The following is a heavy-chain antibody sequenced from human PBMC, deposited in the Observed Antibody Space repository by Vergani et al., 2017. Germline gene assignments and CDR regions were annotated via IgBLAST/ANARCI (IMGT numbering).Heavy chain of an antibody. J-gene: IGHJ4*02. Sequence: QVQLQESGPALVKPSQTLSLTCSVSGDSISSGVYYWNWIRQHPGKGLEWIGYIYSTGSTHHNPSLRRRINMSVDTSKNQFSLKLNSVTAADTAMYYCARMWGYDEGDAFRIGYFDSWGPGILVTVSS. CDR3: ARMWGYDEGDAFRIGYFDS. V-gene: IGHV4-31*03. CDR2: IYSTGST. D-gene: IGHD3-22*01. CDR1: GDSISSGVYY.